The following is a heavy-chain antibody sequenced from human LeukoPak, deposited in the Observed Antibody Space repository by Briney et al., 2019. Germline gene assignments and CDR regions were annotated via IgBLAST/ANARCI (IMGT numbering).Heavy chain of an antibody. Sequence: GGSLRLSCAASGFALSSHWMNWVRQAPGKGLEWVSSISSSSSYIYYADSVKGRFTISRDNAKNSLYLQMNSLRAEDTAVYYCARDFALDDYVWGSYRSSAAMDVWGQGTTVTVSS. J-gene: IGHJ6*02. CDR2: ISSSSSYI. V-gene: IGHV3-21*01. CDR3: ARDFALDDYVWGSYRSSAAMDV. CDR1: GFALSSHW. D-gene: IGHD3-16*02.